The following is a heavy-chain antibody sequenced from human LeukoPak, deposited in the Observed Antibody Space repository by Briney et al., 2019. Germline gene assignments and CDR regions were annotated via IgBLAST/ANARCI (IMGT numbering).Heavy chain of an antibody. V-gene: IGHV7-4-1*02. CDR3: ATDLKKGDRGCFDY. D-gene: IGHD6-19*01. Sequence: ASVKVSCKASGYTFTSSALNWVRQAPGQGLEWMGWINTNTGNPTYAQGFTGRFVFSLDTSVSTAYLHISSLEAEDTAIYYCATDLKKGDRGCFDYWGQGTLVTVSS. CDR1: GYTFTSSA. CDR2: INTNTGNP. J-gene: IGHJ4*02.